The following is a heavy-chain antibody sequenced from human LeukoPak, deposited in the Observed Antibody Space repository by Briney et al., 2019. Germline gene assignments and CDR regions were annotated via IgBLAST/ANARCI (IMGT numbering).Heavy chain of an antibody. CDR3: ARDRQWLVRWDNWFDP. CDR1: GGSISSYY. J-gene: IGHJ5*02. V-gene: IGHV4-4*07. D-gene: IGHD6-19*01. Sequence: ASETLSLTCTVSGGSISSYYWSWIRQPAGKGLEWIGRIYTSGSTNYNPSLKSRVTVSVDTSKNQFSLKLSSVTAADTAVYYCARDRQWLVRWDNWFDPWGQGTLVTVSS. CDR2: IYTSGST.